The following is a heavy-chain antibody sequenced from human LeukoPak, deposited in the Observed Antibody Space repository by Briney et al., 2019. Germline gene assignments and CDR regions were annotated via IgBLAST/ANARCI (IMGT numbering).Heavy chain of an antibody. J-gene: IGHJ4*02. CDR3: AKGDYFDY. CDR1: GFTFSSYA. Sequence: GGSLRLSCAASGFTFSSYAMSWVRQAPGKGLEWVSVISGSGDNTYYADSVKGRLTISRDNSKNTLYLQMNSLRAEDTAVYYCAKGDYFDYWGQGTLVTVSS. CDR2: ISGSGDNT. V-gene: IGHV3-23*01.